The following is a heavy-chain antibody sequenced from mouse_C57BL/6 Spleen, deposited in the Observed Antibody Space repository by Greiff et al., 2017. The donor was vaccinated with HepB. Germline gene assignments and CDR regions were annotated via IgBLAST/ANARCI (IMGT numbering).Heavy chain of an antibody. Sequence: VQLQQSGAELVRPGTSVKMSCKASGYTFTNYWIGWAKQRPGHGLEWIGDIYPGGGYTNYNEKFKGKATLTADKSSSTAYMQFSSLTSEYSAIYYCARGDYGNYVFDYWGQGTTLTVSS. CDR3: ARGDYGNYVFDY. D-gene: IGHD2-1*01. J-gene: IGHJ2*01. CDR1: GYTFTNYW. CDR2: IYPGGGYT. V-gene: IGHV1-63*01.